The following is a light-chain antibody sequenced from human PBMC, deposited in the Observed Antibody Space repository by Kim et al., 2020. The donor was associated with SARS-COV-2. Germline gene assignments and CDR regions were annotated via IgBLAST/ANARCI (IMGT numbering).Light chain of an antibody. Sequence: QPVLTQSPSASASLGASVKLTCTLSSGHSSNPIAWHQQQAEKGPRYLMTLNSDGSHSKGDGIPDRFSGSSSGAERYLTISGLQSDDEADYYCQTWGTGIWVFGGGTQLTVL. CDR3: QTWGTGIWV. J-gene: IGLJ3*02. CDR2: LNSDGSH. V-gene: IGLV4-69*01. CDR1: SGHSSNP.